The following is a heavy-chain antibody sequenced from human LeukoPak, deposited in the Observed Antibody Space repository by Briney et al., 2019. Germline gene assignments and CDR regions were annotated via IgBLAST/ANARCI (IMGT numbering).Heavy chain of an antibody. V-gene: IGHV4-4*07. CDR3: ARVKGIRVDYYFDY. CDR1: GASISSYY. D-gene: IGHD2-2*01. Sequence: SETLSLTCTVSGASISSYYWSWIRQPAGKGLEYIGRIYTSGTTNYNPSLKSRVIMSVDTFKNQFSLKLSSVTAADTAVYYCARVKGIRVDYYFDYWGQGTLVTVSS. CDR2: IYTSGTT. J-gene: IGHJ4*02.